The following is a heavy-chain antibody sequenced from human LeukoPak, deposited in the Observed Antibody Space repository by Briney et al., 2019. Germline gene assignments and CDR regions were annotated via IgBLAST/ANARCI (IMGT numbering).Heavy chain of an antibody. CDR2: IIPIFHTA. CDR1: GGTISSYA. V-gene: IGHV1-69*06. D-gene: IGHD4-23*01. Sequence: ASVKVSCKASGGTISSYAISWVRQAPGQGLEWMGGIIPIFHTAHYAQKFQGRVTITADKSTSTAYMELSSLRSEDTAVYYCARAFGGRGHFDYWGQGTLVTVSS. J-gene: IGHJ4*02. CDR3: ARAFGGRGHFDY.